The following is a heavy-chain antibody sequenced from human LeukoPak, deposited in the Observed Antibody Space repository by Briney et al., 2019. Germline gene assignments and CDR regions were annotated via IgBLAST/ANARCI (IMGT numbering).Heavy chain of an antibody. CDR3: AREGPRDYDYVWGSYRSTRTIDY. CDR1: GGSISSYY. D-gene: IGHD3-16*01. V-gene: IGHV4-59*12. CDR2: IYYSGST. Sequence: SETLSLTCTVSGGSISSYYWSWIRQPPGKGLEWIGYIYYSGSTNYNPSLKSRVTISVDTSKNQFSLKLSSVTAADTAVYYCAREGPRDYDYVWGSYRSTRTIDYWGQGTLVTVSS. J-gene: IGHJ4*02.